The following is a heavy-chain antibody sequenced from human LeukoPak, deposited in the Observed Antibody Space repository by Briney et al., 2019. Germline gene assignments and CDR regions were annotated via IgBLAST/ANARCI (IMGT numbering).Heavy chain of an antibody. J-gene: IGHJ4*02. D-gene: IGHD5-12*01. Sequence: SVKVSCKASGGTFSSYAISWVRQAPGERLEWMGGTIPMFGTANYAQKFQGRVTITADESTSTAYMELSSLRSEDTAVYYWAHMVATKDPDDSWGQGTLVTVSS. CDR3: AHMVATKDPDDS. CDR2: TIPMFGTA. CDR1: GGTFSSYA. V-gene: IGHV1-69*13.